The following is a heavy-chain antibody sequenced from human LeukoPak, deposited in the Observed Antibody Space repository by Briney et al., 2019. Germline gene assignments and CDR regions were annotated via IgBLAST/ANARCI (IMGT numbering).Heavy chain of an antibody. CDR3: ASARSAGVVDY. J-gene: IGHJ4*02. CDR1: GGSISSYY. Sequence: SETLSLTCTVSGGSISSYYWSWIRQPPGKGVEWIGYIYYSGSTNYNPSLKSRVTISVDTSKNQFSLKLSSVTAADTAVYYCASARSAGVVDYWGQGTLVTVSS. CDR2: IYYSGST. V-gene: IGHV4-59*08. D-gene: IGHD3-10*01.